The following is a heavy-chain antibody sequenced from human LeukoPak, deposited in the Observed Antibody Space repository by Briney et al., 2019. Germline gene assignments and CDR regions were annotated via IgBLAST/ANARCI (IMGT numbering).Heavy chain of an antibody. D-gene: IGHD2-2*01. V-gene: IGHV4-59*08. J-gene: IGHJ5*02. CDR3: ARHPPGDWFDP. Sequence: SETLSLTCSVSGGSISSYYWSWLRQPPGKGLEWIGYIYYSGSTNYNPSLKSRVTISVDTSKNQFSLKLSSVTAADTAVYYCARHPPGDWFDPWGRGTLVTVSS. CDR2: IYYSGST. CDR1: GGSISSYY.